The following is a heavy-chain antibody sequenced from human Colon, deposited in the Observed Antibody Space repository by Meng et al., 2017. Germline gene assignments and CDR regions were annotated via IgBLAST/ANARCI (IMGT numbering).Heavy chain of an antibody. V-gene: IGHV4-4*02. Sequence: VALQASGPGRVKPSGTLSLTCAVSGASISGDNWWSWVRQTPGKGLEWLGEIFHSGTSNYNPSLKSRVTISVDKSKNQFSLRLSSVTAADTAVYYCARRNSNNWFDPWGQGILVTVSS. CDR2: IFHSGTS. CDR1: GASISGDNW. J-gene: IGHJ5*02. CDR3: ARRNSNNWFDP. D-gene: IGHD2/OR15-2a*01.